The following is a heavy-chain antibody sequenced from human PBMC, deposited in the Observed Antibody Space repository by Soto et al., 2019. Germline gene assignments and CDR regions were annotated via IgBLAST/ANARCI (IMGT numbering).Heavy chain of an antibody. D-gene: IGHD1-7*01. CDR3: ERYVLDNWNYHWLDP. J-gene: IGHJ5*02. Sequence: SETLSLTCTVSGGSISSYYWSWIRQPPGKGLEWIGYIYYSGSTNYNPSLKSRVTISVDTSKNQFSLKLSSVTAADTAVYYCERYVLDNWNYHWLDPWGQGTLVTVSS. V-gene: IGHV4-59*01. CDR1: GGSISSYY. CDR2: IYYSGST.